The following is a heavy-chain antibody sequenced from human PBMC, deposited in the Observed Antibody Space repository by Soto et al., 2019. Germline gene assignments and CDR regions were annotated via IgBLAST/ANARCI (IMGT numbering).Heavy chain of an antibody. CDR2: ISAYNGNT. Sequence: QVQLVQSGAEVKKPGASVKVSCKASGYTFTSYGISWVRQAPGQGLEWMGWISAYNGNTNYAQKLQGRVTMTTDTATTTAYMQLRSVSSDDTAVYYCARDPPYSSGWYAGFDPWGQGTLVTVSS. CDR1: GYTFTSYG. D-gene: IGHD6-19*01. CDR3: ARDPPYSSGWYAGFDP. J-gene: IGHJ5*02. V-gene: IGHV1-18*01.